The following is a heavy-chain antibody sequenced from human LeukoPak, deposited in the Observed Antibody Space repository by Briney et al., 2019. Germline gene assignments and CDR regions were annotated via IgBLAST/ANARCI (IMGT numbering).Heavy chain of an antibody. J-gene: IGHJ3*02. CDR2: IQYSGGT. CDR3: ARLMSYYDSMGSFDI. CDR1: GDSFSSYY. Sequence: SETLSLTCTVSGDSFSSYYWSWLRQPPGKGLEWIGYIQYSGGTNYSPSLKRRVTMSLDTSKNQFSLKLSSVTAADTAVYYCARLMSYYDSMGSFDIWGQGTMVTVSS. V-gene: IGHV4-59*08. D-gene: IGHD3-22*01.